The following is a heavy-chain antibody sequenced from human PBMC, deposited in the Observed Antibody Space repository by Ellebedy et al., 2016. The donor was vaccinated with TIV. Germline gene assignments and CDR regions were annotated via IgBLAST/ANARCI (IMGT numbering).Heavy chain of an antibody. V-gene: IGHV3-7*03. CDR3: VRVGRGDAATADH. D-gene: IGHD2-15*01. CDR2: IREDGSDK. CDR1: GFTFTDHW. J-gene: IGHJ4*02. Sequence: PGGSLRLSCAASGFTFTDHWISWVRQAPVKGLEWVASIREDGSDKFYADSVKGRFTISRDNTQNSVSLQLNSLRVDDTAVYYCVRVGRGDAATADHWGQGTLVIVSS.